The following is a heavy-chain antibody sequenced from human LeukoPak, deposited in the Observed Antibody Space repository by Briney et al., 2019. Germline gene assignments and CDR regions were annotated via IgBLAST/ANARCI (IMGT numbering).Heavy chain of an antibody. J-gene: IGHJ4*02. CDR3: AGHHQAYSRTY. CDR2: MSTDGYYT. D-gene: IGHD6-13*01. Sequence: GGSLRLSCAASGLTFSSYWMHWVRQAPGKGLVWVSRMSTDGYYTTYADSVKGRFTISRDNAKDTLYLQMNSLRAEDTAVYYCAGHHQAYSRTYWGQGTLVTVSS. CDR1: GLTFSSYW. V-gene: IGHV3-74*01.